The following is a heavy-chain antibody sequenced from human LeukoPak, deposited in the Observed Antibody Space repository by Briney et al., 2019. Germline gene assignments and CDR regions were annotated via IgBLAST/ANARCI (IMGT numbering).Heavy chain of an antibody. D-gene: IGHD2-2*01. CDR1: GGTFSSYA. CDR2: IIPIFGTA. J-gene: IGHJ4*02. V-gene: IGHV1-69*05. Sequence: SVKVSCKASGGTFSSYAISWVRQAPGQGLEWMGGIIPIFGTANYAQKFQGRVTITTDESTSTAYMELSSLRSEDTAVYYCAKVWRLLGYCSSTSCYGFDYWGQGTLVTVSS. CDR3: AKVWRLLGYCSSTSCYGFDY.